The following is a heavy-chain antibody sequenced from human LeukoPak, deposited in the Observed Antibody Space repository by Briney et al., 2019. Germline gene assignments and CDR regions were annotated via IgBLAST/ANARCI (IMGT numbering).Heavy chain of an antibody. CDR3: SRVGSSGWPNYFDS. D-gene: IGHD6-19*01. V-gene: IGHV3-13*04. Sequence: GGSLRLSCAALGFTFGSSDMHGVGQPKGKVWEWVSVIGTSGDTYYAGSVKGRFTISRENAKNSLYLQMNSLTAGDTAVYFCSRVGSSGWPNYFDSWGQGTLVTVSS. CDR2: IGTSGDT. J-gene: IGHJ4*02. CDR1: GFTFGSSD.